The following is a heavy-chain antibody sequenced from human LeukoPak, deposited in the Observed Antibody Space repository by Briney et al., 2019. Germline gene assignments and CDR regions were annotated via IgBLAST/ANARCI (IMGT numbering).Heavy chain of an antibody. J-gene: IGHJ4*02. D-gene: IGHD2-2*02. CDR2: IIPILGIA. CDR3: ASSSDCSSTSCYRN. Sequence: SVKVSCKAAGRTFSSYTISWVRQAPGQGLEWMGRIIPILGIANYAQKFQGRVTITADKSTSTAYMELSSLRSEDTAVYYCASSSDCSSTSCYRNWGQGTLVTVSS. V-gene: IGHV1-69*02. CDR1: GRTFSSYT.